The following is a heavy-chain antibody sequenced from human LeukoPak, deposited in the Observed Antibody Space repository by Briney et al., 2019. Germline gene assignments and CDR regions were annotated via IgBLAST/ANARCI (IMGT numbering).Heavy chain of an antibody. D-gene: IGHD6-19*01. CDR3: ARLRYSSGWLGY. J-gene: IGHJ4*02. CDR2: IYYSGST. CDR1: GGSISGYY. Sequence: SETLSLTCTVSGGSISGYYWSWIRQPPGKGLEWIGYIYYSGSTNYNPSLKSRVTISVDTSKNHFSLKLSSVTAADTAVYYCARLRYSSGWLGYWGQGTLVTVSS. V-gene: IGHV4-59*08.